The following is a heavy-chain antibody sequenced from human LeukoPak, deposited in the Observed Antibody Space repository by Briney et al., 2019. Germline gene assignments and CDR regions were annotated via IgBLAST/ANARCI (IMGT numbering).Heavy chain of an antibody. J-gene: IGHJ4*02. CDR2: ISGSGGST. CDR3: AKVVYSSGWYYFDY. Sequence: GGSLRLSCAASGFTFSSYVMSWVRQAPGKGLEWVSAISGSGGSTYYADSVKGRFTISRDNSKNTLYLQMNSLRAEDTAVYYCAKVVYSSGWYYFDYWGQGTLVTVSS. V-gene: IGHV3-23*01. CDR1: GFTFSSYV. D-gene: IGHD6-19*01.